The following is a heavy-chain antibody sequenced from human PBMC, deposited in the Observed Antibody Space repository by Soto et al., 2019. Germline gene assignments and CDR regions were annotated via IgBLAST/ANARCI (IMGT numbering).Heavy chain of an antibody. CDR3: AHFDWFIDY. V-gene: IGHV3-23*01. CDR1: GFTFSSYA. Sequence: EVQLLESGGGLVQPGGSLRLSCAASGFTFSSYAMSWVRQAPGKGLEWVSAISGSGASTYYADSVKGRFTISRDNSSNTLYLQMTSLRAEDTAVYYCAHFDWFIDYWGQGTVVTVSS. D-gene: IGHD3-9*01. J-gene: IGHJ4*02. CDR2: ISGSGAST.